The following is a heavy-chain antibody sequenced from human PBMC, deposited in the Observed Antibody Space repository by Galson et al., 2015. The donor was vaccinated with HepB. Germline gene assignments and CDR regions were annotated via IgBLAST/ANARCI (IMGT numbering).Heavy chain of an antibody. D-gene: IGHD4-11*01. J-gene: IGHJ6*02. Sequence: SLRLSCAASGFTFSNAWMSWVRQAPGKGLEWVGRIKSKTDGGTTDYAAPVKGRFTISRDDSKNTLYLQMNSLKTEDTAVYYCTTLGQSDYYGMDVWGQGTTVTVSS. CDR1: GFTFSNAW. CDR2: IKSKTDGGTT. V-gene: IGHV3-15*01. CDR3: TTLGQSDYYGMDV.